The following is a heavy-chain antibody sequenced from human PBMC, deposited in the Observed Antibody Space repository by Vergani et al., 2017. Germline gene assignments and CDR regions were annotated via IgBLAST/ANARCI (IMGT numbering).Heavy chain of an antibody. CDR2: VLFDGSNE. CDR3: ARGRGDGYNYDYFDY. D-gene: IGHD5-24*01. V-gene: IGHV3-30*02. CDR1: GFTFNRYG. Sequence: QVQLVQSGGGVVQPGGSLRLSCVASGFTFNRYGMQWVRQAPGKGLEWVAYVLFDGSNEYYADSVKGRFIVSRDNSNDALYLQMNSLRAEDTAVYYCARGRGDGYNYDYFDYWGQGTLVTVSS. J-gene: IGHJ4*02.